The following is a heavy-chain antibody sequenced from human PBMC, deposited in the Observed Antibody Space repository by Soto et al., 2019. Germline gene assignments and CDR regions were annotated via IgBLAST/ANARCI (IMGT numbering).Heavy chain of an antibody. CDR3: AREATIMGYYYGMDV. J-gene: IGHJ6*02. D-gene: IGHD5-12*01. Sequence: SETLSLTCPVSGGSISSYYWSWIRQPAGKGLEWIGRIYTSGSTNYNPSLKSRVTMSVDTSKNQFSLKLSSVTAADTAVYYCAREATIMGYYYGMDVWGQGTTVTVSS. CDR2: IYTSGST. CDR1: GGSISSYY. V-gene: IGHV4-4*07.